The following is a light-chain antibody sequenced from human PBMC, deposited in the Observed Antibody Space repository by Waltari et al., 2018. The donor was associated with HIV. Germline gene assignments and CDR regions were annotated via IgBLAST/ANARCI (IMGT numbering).Light chain of an antibody. J-gene: IGLJ3*02. V-gene: IGLV1-40*01. CDR2: ANT. CDR3: QSYDSSLSGWV. Sequence: QSVLTQPPSVSGGPGQRVTISRAGRCSQLGSGHDVQRYQQFPGPAPKVLIYANTKRPSGVPDRFSGSKSGYSASLVITGLQAEDDADYYCQSYDSSLSGWVFGGGTKLTVL. CDR1: CSQLGSGHD.